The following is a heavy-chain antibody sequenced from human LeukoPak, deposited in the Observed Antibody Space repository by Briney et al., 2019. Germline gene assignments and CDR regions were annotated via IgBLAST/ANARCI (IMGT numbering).Heavy chain of an antibody. J-gene: IGHJ4*02. V-gene: IGHV4-39*02. CDR1: GGSISNSGFH. Sequence: NPSETLSLTCTVSGGSISNSGFHWGWIRQAPGKGLEWIGSIHYGGSTYYSPSLKSRLTISIDTSKSQFSLKLSSMTAADTALYYCARASNDFWSGYLPYYFDYWGQGTLVTVSS. CDR2: IHYGGST. D-gene: IGHD3-3*01. CDR3: ARASNDFWSGYLPYYFDY.